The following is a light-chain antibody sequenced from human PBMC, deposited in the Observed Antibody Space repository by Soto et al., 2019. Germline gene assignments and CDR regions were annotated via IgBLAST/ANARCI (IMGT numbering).Light chain of an antibody. J-gene: IGLJ2*01. CDR1: SSDVGGYNY. V-gene: IGLV2-14*01. CDR2: DVS. Sequence: QSALTQPASVSGSPGQSITISCTGTSSDVGGYNYVSWYQQHPGKAPKLMIYDVSNRPSGVSNRFSGSKSGNTASLTISGLQAYDEADYYCSSYTSSSTLVFGGGTKLTVL. CDR3: SSYTSSSTLV.